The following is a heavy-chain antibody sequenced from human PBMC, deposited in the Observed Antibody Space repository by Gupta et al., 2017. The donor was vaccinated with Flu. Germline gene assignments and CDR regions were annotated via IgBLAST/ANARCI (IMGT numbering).Heavy chain of an antibody. D-gene: IGHD6-13*01. CDR3: SRGETGPSAPGRNDC. Sequence: RLVESGGGLVQPGGSLRLACVVSGFTFSEHYMDWIRQAPGKGLEWVGRIRNKANSYTTEYAASGKDRFTITRDDSKSSLYLQMNSXKXEDTAVXYCSRGETGPSAPGRNDCWGQGTLVTVSS. CDR2: IRNKANSYTT. V-gene: IGHV3-72*01. J-gene: IGHJ4*02. CDR1: GFTFSEHY.